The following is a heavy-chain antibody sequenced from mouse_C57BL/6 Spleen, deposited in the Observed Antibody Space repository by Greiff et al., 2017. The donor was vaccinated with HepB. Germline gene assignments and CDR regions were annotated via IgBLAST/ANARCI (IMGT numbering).Heavy chain of an antibody. V-gene: IGHV1-64*01. CDR2: IHPNSGST. Sequence: QVQLQQPGAELVKPGASVKLSCKASGHTFTSYWMHWVKQRPGQGLEWIGMIHPNSGSTNYNEKFKSKATLTVDKSSSTAYMQLSSLTSEDSAVYYCLYYEYDATSFAYWGQGTLVTVSA. CDR3: LYYEYDATSFAY. CDR1: GHTFTSYW. D-gene: IGHD2-4*01. J-gene: IGHJ3*01.